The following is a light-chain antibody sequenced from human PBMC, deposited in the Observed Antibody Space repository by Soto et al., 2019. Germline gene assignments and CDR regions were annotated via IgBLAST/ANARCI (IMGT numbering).Light chain of an antibody. CDR1: QSVSSSY. J-gene: IGKJ4*01. V-gene: IGKV3-20*01. CDR2: GAS. Sequence: EIVLTQSPGTLSLSPGERATLSCRASQSVSSSYLAWYQQKPGQAPRLLIYGASSRATGIPDRFSGSGSGTDFTLTISRLEPEDFAVYYCHQYDSSHLTCGGGTKVEIK. CDR3: HQYDSSHLT.